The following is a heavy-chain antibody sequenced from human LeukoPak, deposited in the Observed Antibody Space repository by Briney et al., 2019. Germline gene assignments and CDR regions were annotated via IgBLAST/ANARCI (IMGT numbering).Heavy chain of an antibody. CDR3: PRHHADYGNYVSRSFDY. Sequence: GRSLRLSQTAAGLTFGNYSMSWVRQAGGNGRGWVGLIRSEAYGGTTEYAASVKGRFTISRDDSKSIAYLHMNSLKTEDTAVYYCPRHHADYGNYVSRSFDYWGQGTLVTVSS. CDR1: GLTFGNYS. CDR2: IRSEAYGGTT. J-gene: IGHJ4*02. D-gene: IGHD4-11*01. V-gene: IGHV3-49*04.